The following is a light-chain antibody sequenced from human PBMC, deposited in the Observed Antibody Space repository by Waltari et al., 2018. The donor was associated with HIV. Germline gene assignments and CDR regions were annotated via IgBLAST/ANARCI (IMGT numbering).Light chain of an antibody. CDR2: QDS. CDR1: KLGDKY. J-gene: IGLJ2*01. Sequence: SYELTQPPSVSVSPGQTASIPCSGDKLGDKYACWYQQKPGQSPVLVIYQDSKRPSGIPEQFSGSNSGNTATLTSGGTQAMDEADYYCQAWDSSSVVFGGGTKLTVL. V-gene: IGLV3-1*01. CDR3: QAWDSSSVV.